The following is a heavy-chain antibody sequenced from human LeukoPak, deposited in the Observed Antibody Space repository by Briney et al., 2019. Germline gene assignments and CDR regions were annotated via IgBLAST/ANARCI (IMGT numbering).Heavy chain of an antibody. V-gene: IGHV1-18*01. J-gene: IGHJ4*02. CDR1: RYTFASYG. CDR2: ISAYNGNT. Sequence: GASVKVSCKASRYTFASYGISWVRQAPGQGLEWVGWISAYNGNTNYAQKFQGRVTMTTDTSTGTAYMQLRSLRSDDTAVYYCARDVKSYYYDSSGYRWDYWGQGTLVTVSS. D-gene: IGHD3-22*01. CDR3: ARDVKSYYYDSSGYRWDY.